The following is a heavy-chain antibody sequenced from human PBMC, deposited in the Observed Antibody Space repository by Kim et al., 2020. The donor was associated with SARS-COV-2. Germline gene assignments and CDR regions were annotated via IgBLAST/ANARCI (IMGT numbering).Heavy chain of an antibody. CDR3: ARHQGGIAVAAARLFDY. Sequence: SETLSLTCTVSGGSISSSSYYWGWIRQPPGKGLEWIGSIYYSGSTYYNPSLKSRVTISVDTSKNQFSLKLSSVTAADTAVYYCARHQGGIAVAAARLFDYWGQGTLVTVSS. CDR2: IYYSGST. CDR1: GGSISSSSYY. D-gene: IGHD6-19*01. V-gene: IGHV4-39*01. J-gene: IGHJ4*02.